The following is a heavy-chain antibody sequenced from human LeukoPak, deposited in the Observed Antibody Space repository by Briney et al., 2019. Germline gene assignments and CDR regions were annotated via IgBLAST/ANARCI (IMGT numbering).Heavy chain of an antibody. D-gene: IGHD2-2*01. J-gene: IGHJ4*02. CDR3: ARVRGLVPAALDY. CDR1: GGSISSYY. CDR2: IYYSGST. V-gene: IGHV4-59*01. Sequence: SETLSLTCTVSGGSISSYYWSWIRQPPGKGLEWIGYIYYSGSTNYNPSLKSRVTISVDTSKNQFSLKLSSVTAADTAVYYCARVRGLVPAALDYWGQGTLVTVSS.